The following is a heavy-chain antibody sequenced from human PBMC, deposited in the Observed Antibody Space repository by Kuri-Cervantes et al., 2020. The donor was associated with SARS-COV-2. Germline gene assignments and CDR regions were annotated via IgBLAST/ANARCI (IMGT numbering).Heavy chain of an antibody. J-gene: IGHJ3*02. CDR3: ARGDLGVTIFGVGAFDI. D-gene: IGHD3-3*01. CDR1: GYTFTSYD. Sequence: ASVKVSCKASGYTFTSYDINWVRQATGQGLEWMGWMNPDSGNTGYAQKFQGRLTITRDTSISTAYMELSSLRSEDTAVYYCARGDLGVTIFGVGAFDIWGQGTMVTVSS. V-gene: IGHV1-8*03. CDR2: MNPDSGNT.